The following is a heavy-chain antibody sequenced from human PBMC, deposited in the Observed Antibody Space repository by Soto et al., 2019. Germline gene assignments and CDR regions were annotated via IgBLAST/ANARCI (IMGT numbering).Heavy chain of an antibody. CDR2: IKQDGSEK. CDR1: GFTFSSYW. CDR3: ARDRHTYYYNYGMDV. V-gene: IGHV3-7*03. J-gene: IGHJ6*02. Sequence: EVQLVESGGGLVQPGGSLRLSCAASGFTFSSYWMSWVRQAPGKGLEWVANIKQDGSEKYYVDSVKGRFTISRDNAKNSLYLQMNSLRAEDTAVYYCARDRHTYYYNYGMDVWGQGTTVTVSS.